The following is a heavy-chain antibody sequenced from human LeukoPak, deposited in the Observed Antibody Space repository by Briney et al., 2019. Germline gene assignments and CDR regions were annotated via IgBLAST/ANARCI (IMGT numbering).Heavy chain of an antibody. CDR1: GGSISSYY. Sequence: SETLSLTCTVSGGSISSYYWSWIRQPPGKGLEWIGYIYYSGSTNYNPSLRSRVTISVDTSNNQFSLKLSSVTAADTAVYYCARRTKQRGLDYWGQGTLVTVSS. CDR3: ARRTKQRGLDY. V-gene: IGHV4-59*01. J-gene: IGHJ4*02. CDR2: IYYSGST.